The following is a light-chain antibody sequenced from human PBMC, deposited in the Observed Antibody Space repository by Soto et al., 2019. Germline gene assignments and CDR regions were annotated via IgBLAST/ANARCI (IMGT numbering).Light chain of an antibody. CDR3: MQALQTPT. CDR1: QSLLHSNGYNY. CDR2: LGS. J-gene: IGKJ4*01. V-gene: IGKV2-28*01. Sequence: DIVMTQSPLSLPVAPGEPASISCRSSQSLLHSNGYNYLDWYLQKPGQSPQLLIYLGSNRSSGVPDRFSGSGSGTDFTLKISRVEAEDVGVYYCMQALQTPTFGGGTKADIK.